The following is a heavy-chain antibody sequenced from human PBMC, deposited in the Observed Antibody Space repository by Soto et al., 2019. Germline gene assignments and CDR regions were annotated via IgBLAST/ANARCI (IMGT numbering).Heavy chain of an antibody. CDR1: GFSFSPAW. V-gene: IGHV3-15*07. Sequence: EVQLVESGGGLVPPGASLTLSCAASGFSFSPAWLNWVRQAPGKGLEWVGLIKSTGGGGTADYAAPVKDRFIISRDDSKSTIFLQMNSLQPEDTGLYYCIWQTDFYYGRALWGQGTAVTVSS. CDR3: IWQTDFYYGRAL. J-gene: IGHJ6*02. CDR2: IKSTGGGGTA.